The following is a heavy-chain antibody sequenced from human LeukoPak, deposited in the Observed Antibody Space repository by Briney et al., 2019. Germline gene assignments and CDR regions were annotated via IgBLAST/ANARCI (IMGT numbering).Heavy chain of an antibody. Sequence: SETLSLTCTVSGGSISSYYWSWIRQPPGKGLEWIGYIYYSGSTNYNPSLKSRVTISVDTSKNQFSLKLSSVTAADTAVYYCARWSHFGRKMVRGVDEYYFDYWAREPWSPSPQ. J-gene: IGHJ4*02. CDR1: GGSISSYY. CDR3: ARWSHFGRKMVRGVDEYYFDY. CDR2: IYYSGST. D-gene: IGHD3-10*01. V-gene: IGHV4-59*08.